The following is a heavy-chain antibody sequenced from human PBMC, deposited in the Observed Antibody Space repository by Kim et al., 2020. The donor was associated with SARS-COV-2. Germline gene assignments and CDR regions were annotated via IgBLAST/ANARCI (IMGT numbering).Heavy chain of an antibody. V-gene: IGHV3-7*01. Sequence: GHSVKGRFTVSRDNAKNSLYLQMNSLGAEDTAVYYCARDGSSGYTGSFDYWGQGTLVTVSS. J-gene: IGHJ4*02. D-gene: IGHD3-22*01. CDR3: ARDGSSGYTGSFDY.